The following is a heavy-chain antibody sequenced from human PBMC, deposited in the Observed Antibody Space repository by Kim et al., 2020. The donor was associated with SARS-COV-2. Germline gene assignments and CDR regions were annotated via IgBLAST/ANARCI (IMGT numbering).Heavy chain of an antibody. CDR3: ARAGGVPAARVYYYYGMDV. J-gene: IGHJ6*02. V-gene: IGHV6-1*01. CDR1: GDSVSSNSAA. CDR2: TYYRSKWYN. D-gene: IGHD2-2*01. Sequence: SQTLSLTCAISGDSVSSNSAAWNWIRQSPSRGLEWLGRTYYRSKWYNDYAVSVKSRITINPDTSKNQFSLQLNSVTPEDTAVYYCARAGGVPAARVYYYYGMDVWGQGTTVTVSS.